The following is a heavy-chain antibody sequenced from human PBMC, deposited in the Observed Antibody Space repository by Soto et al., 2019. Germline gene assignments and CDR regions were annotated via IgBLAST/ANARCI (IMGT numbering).Heavy chain of an antibody. CDR1: GFTFSSHD. Sequence: EVQLVESGGGLVQPGGSLRLSCAASGFTFSSHDMHWVRQATGRGLEWVSGIGTAGDTYYPDSVKGRFTISKENAKNSLYLQMNSLRAGDTAVYYCVRGYYYGMDVWGQGNTVTVSS. J-gene: IGHJ6*02. CDR2: IGTAGDT. CDR3: VRGYYYGMDV. V-gene: IGHV3-13*01.